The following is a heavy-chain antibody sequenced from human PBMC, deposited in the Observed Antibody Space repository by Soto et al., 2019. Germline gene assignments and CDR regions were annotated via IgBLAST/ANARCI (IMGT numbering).Heavy chain of an antibody. CDR3: AAHGLGVSSPPWFDN. D-gene: IGHD3-16*01. J-gene: IGHJ4*02. Sequence: QLVQSGSEVKKPGSSVKGSCQASGGTFSGSAVTWVRQGPGQGLEWMGEFVPLFGTTNYAQRFPGRLTITAEESTSTAYMELRTLRSDDTAVYYCAAHGLGVSSPPWFDNWGQGTLVTVSS. V-gene: IGHV1-69*01. CDR1: GGTFSGSA. CDR2: FVPLFGTT.